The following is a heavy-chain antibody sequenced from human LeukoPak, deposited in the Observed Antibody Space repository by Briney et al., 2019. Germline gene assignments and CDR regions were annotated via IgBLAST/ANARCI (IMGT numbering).Heavy chain of an antibody. CDR3: ASLPGGEAGFKY. CDR2: ISSSSSYI. Sequence: GGSLRLSCAASGFTFSSYWMTWVRQAPGEGLEWVSSISSSSSYIYYADSVKGRFTISRDNSKNTLYLQMNSLRAEDTAVYYCASLPGGEAGFKYWGQGTLVTVSS. V-gene: IGHV3-21*04. J-gene: IGHJ4*02. CDR1: GFTFSSYW. D-gene: IGHD2-21*01.